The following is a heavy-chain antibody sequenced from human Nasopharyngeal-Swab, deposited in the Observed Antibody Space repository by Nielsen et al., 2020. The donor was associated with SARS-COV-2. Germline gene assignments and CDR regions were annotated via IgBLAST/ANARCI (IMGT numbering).Heavy chain of an antibody. CDR1: GFSFSTYW. J-gene: IGHJ6*03. V-gene: IGHV3-7*03. D-gene: IGHD3-16*02. Sequence: GESLKFSCAASGFSFSTYWMTWVRQAPGKGLEWVANIKQDGSEKYYVDSVKGRFTVSRDNPKNLLYLQVNSLRAEDTAVYYCARQGVFVPAYFHQYYMDVWGKGTTVTVSS. CDR3: ARQGVFVPAYFHQYYMDV. CDR2: IKQDGSEK.